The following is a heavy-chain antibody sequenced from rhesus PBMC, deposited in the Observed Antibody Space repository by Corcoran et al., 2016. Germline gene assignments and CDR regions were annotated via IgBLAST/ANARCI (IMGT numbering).Heavy chain of an antibody. V-gene: IGHV4-76*01. CDR3: AREWGNGNYGLDS. J-gene: IGHJ6*01. D-gene: IGHD1-14*01. CDR1: GGSISSGYD. Sequence: QVQLQESGPAVVKPSETLSLTCAVSGGSISSGYDWSWIRQPPGKGLEWIGYIYGSSGSTNYNPSLKNRVTISKDASKNQFSLKLSSVTAADTAVYYCAREWGNGNYGLDSWGQGVVVTVSS. CDR2: IYGSSGST.